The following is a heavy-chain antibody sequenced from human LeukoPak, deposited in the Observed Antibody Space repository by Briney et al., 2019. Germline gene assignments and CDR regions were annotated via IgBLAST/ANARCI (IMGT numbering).Heavy chain of an antibody. Sequence: SVKVSCKASGGTFSSYAISWVRQAPGQGLEWMGGIIPIFGTANYAQKFQGRVTITADESTSTAYMELSSLRSEDTAVYYCARNWGSGWYFDLWGRGTLVTVSS. CDR1: GGTFSSYA. J-gene: IGHJ2*01. D-gene: IGHD7-27*01. CDR2: IIPIFGTA. CDR3: ARNWGSGWYFDL. V-gene: IGHV1-69*13.